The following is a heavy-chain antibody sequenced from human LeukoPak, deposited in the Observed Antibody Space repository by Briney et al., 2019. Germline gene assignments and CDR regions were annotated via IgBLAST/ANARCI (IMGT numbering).Heavy chain of an antibody. CDR3: AKAGYHYGVGASDI. V-gene: IGHV3-9*01. CDR2: ISWKSGSI. Sequence: GRSLRLSCAASGFTFDDYAMHWVRHAPGKGLEWVSGISWKSGSIGYADSVKGRFTISRDNVKNSLYLQMNSLRAEDTALYYCAKAGYHYGVGASDIWGQGTMVTVSS. CDR1: GFTFDDYA. J-gene: IGHJ3*02. D-gene: IGHD3-22*01.